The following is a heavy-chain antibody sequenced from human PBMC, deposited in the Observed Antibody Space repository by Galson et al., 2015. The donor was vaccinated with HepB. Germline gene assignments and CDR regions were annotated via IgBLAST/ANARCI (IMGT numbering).Heavy chain of an antibody. CDR3: AKNIPPRFQGCSGGSCYPRGKFDY. D-gene: IGHD2-15*01. Sequence: SLRLSCAASGFSFGNYAMSWVRQAPGKGLEWVSSISDSGGSTFYADSVRGRFTISRDNSKKTLYLQMNSLRAEDTAVYYCAKNIPPRFQGCSGGSCYPRGKFDYWGQGTLVTVSS. J-gene: IGHJ4*02. CDR1: GFSFGNYA. V-gene: IGHV3-23*01. CDR2: ISDSGGST.